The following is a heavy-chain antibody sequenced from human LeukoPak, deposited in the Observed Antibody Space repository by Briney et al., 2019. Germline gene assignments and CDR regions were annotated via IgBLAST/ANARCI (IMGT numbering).Heavy chain of an antibody. J-gene: IGHJ4*02. D-gene: IGHD2-15*01. CDR3: AKEGGGGSYYFDY. Sequence: GGSLRLSCAAXGXXXXXXXXXXXXXAXXXXLXXVSXITGXGDXTSNADSVKGRXTISRDNSKNTLYLQMNSLRADDAAVYYCAKEGGGGSYYFDYWGQGTLVTVSS. CDR1: GXXXXXXX. V-gene: IGHV3-23*01. CDR2: ITGXGDXT.